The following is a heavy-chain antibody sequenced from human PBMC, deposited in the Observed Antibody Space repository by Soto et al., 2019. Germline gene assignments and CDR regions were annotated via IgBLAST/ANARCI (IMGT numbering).Heavy chain of an antibody. CDR2: ISSSSSTI. CDR1: GFTFSSYS. CDR3: ARTGDCSGGSCYHLRHHDDY. D-gene: IGHD2-15*01. V-gene: IGHV3-48*01. Sequence: EVQLVESGGGLVQPGGSLRLSCAAYGFTFSSYSMNWVRQAPGKGLEWVSYISSSSSTIYYADSVKGRFTISRDNAKNSLYLQMNSLRAEDTAVYYCARTGDCSGGSCYHLRHHDDYWGQGTLVTVSS. J-gene: IGHJ4*02.